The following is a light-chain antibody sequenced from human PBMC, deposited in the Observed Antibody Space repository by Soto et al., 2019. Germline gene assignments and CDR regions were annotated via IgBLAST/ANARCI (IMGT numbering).Light chain of an antibody. J-gene: IGKJ1*01. Sequence: DIQMTQSPSSLSASVGDRVTITCRASQGISNYLAWHQRKPGKVPKLLIYGASTLQSGVPSRFSGSGSGTDFTLTINSLQPEDVATYYWQKYNSAPPTLGQGTKVDI. CDR1: QGISNY. CDR2: GAS. V-gene: IGKV1-27*01. CDR3: QKYNSAPPT.